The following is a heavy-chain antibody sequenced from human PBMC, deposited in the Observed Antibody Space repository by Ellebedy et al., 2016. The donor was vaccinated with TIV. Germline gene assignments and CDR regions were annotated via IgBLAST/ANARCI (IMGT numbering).Heavy chain of an antibody. V-gene: IGHV4-39*01. Sequence: MPSETLSLTCSVSGGSVSSTRYYWAWIRQPPGKGLEYIGSVYYSGSPYYSPSFKIRVTLSADTSKNQFSLNLRTATAADTAVYYCARTDPWQPIDDWGQGILVSVSS. CDR2: VYYSGSP. CDR3: ARTDPWQPIDD. CDR1: GGSVSSTRYY. D-gene: IGHD2-21*02. J-gene: IGHJ4*02.